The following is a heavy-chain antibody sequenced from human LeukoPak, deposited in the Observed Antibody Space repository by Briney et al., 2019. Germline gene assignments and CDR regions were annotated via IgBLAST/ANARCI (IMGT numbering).Heavy chain of an antibody. J-gene: IGHJ4*02. CDR2: ISGSGGST. CDR1: AFTFSSYA. D-gene: IGHD2-15*01. Sequence: QPGGSLRLSCAASAFTFSSYAMSWVRQAPGKGLEWVSAISGSGGSTYYADSVKGRFTISRDNSKNTLYLQMNSLRAEDTAVHYCAKDITTVAYCSSDSCYPDYWGQGTLVTVSS. CDR3: AKDITTVAYCSSDSCYPDY. V-gene: IGHV3-23*01.